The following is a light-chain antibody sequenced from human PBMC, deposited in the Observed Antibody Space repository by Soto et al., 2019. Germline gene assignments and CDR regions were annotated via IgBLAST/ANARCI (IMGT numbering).Light chain of an antibody. Sequence: DIQMTQSPSSLSASLGDRVTVTCRPSQNITKFLNWYQEKPGKAPKVLIYVTSNLENGVPPRFSGSGSGTEFTLTISSLQPEDYATYYCHQTYSAPGTFGQGTRVEV. J-gene: IGKJ1*01. CDR2: VTS. CDR3: HQTYSAPGT. CDR1: QNITKF. V-gene: IGKV1-39*01.